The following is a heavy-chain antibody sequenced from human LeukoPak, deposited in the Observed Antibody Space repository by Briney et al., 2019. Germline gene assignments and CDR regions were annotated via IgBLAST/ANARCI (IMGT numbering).Heavy chain of an antibody. V-gene: IGHV3-23*01. D-gene: IGHD1-26*01. CDR1: GFTFSINA. Sequence: PGGSLRLSCAASGFTFSINAMSWLRQAPGKGLEWGSTIGDSDIMTHYSDSVKGRFTISRDDSKNTLYLQMNSLRADDTAVYYCAKDQAPTVGSTDFWGQGTLVTVSS. CDR2: IGDSDIMT. J-gene: IGHJ4*02. CDR3: AKDQAPTVGSTDF.